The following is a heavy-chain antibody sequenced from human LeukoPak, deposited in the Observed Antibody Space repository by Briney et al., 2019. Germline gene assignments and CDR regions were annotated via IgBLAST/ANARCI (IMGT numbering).Heavy chain of an antibody. J-gene: IGHJ4*02. Sequence: SVKVSCKASGGTFSSYAISWVRQAPGQGLEWMGRIIPILGIANYAQKFRGRVTITADKSTSTAYMELSRLRSDDTAVYYCARDLAIPASFDYWGQGTLVTVSS. V-gene: IGHV1-69*04. D-gene: IGHD2-2*01. CDR2: IIPILGIA. CDR1: GGTFSSYA. CDR3: ARDLAIPASFDY.